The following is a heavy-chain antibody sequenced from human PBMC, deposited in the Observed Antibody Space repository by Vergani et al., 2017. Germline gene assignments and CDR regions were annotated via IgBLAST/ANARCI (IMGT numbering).Heavy chain of an antibody. CDR1: GDSISTSSYA. CDR3: ARNISGVRLSSMTAFDY. D-gene: IGHD6-25*01. V-gene: IGHV4-39*01. Sequence: QMQLQESGPGLVKPSETLSLSCTVSGDSISTSSYAWGWIRQPPGKTLEWIGTVFYGGRTSYNPSLKSRVTLSLDTSKKQISLHLTSVTAADTAVYYCARNISGVRLSSMTAFDYWGQGTLVTVSS. J-gene: IGHJ4*02. CDR2: VFYGGRT.